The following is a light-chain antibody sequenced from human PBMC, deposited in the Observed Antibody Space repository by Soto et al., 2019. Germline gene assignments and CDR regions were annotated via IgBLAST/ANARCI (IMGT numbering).Light chain of an antibody. Sequence: EIVLTQSPATLSLSPGERATISCRASQSVSSDLAWYQQKPGQAPRLLIYSASNRATGIPARFSGSGSGTDFTLTISSLEPEDFAVYYCQQRSNWPLTFGGGTKVDIK. J-gene: IGKJ4*01. CDR3: QQRSNWPLT. V-gene: IGKV3-11*01. CDR1: QSVSSD. CDR2: SAS.